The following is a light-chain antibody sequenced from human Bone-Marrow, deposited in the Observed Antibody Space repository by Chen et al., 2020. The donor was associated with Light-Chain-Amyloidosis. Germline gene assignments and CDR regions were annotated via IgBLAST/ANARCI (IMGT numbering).Light chain of an antibody. CDR1: SSNVGTYNL. Sequence: HSALTLPASVSGSPGQSITISCTGSSSNVGTYNLVPWYQHHPGKAPKLIIYEAKKRPSGVSNRFSGSRSGYTASLTISGLQAEDEADYYCCSYAGRGKMFGGGTKLTVL. J-gene: IGLJ3*02. CDR3: CSYAGRGKM. CDR2: EAK. V-gene: IGLV2-23*01.